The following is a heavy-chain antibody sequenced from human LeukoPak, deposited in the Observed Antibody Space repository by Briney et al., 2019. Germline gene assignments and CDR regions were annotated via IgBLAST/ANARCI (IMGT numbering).Heavy chain of an antibody. CDR1: GGSISSSSYY. J-gene: IGHJ4*02. CDR3: ARDLPGIAAAGTQY. Sequence: SETLSLTCTVSGGSISSSSYYWGWIRQPPGKGLEWIGSIYHSGSTNYNPSLKSRVTISVDKSKNQFSLKLSSVTAADTAVYYCARDLPGIAAAGTQYWGQGTLVTVSS. CDR2: IYHSGST. V-gene: IGHV4-39*07. D-gene: IGHD6-13*01.